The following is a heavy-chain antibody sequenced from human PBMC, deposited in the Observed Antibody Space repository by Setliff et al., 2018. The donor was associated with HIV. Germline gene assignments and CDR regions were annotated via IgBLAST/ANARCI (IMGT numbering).Heavy chain of an antibody. D-gene: IGHD4-17*01. Sequence: SETLSLTCTVSGGSISSGSYYWSWIRQPAGKGLEWIGRIYSSASTNYNPSLNSRVIISVDTSRNQFSLRLSSVAAADTAMYYCARVGDYGAFDIWGQGTMVTVSS. V-gene: IGHV4-61*02. CDR3: ARVGDYGAFDI. J-gene: IGHJ3*02. CDR1: GGSISSGSYY. CDR2: IYSSAST.